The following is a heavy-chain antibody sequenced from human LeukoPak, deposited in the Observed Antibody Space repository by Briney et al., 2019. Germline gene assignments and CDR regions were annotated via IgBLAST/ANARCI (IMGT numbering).Heavy chain of an antibody. CDR1: GFTFSSYG. J-gene: IGHJ6*02. CDR3: AKVGEDSPVGGMDV. CDR2: ISYDGSNK. Sequence: GGSLRLSCAASGFTFSSYGMHWVRQAPGKGLEWVAVISYDGSNKYYADSVKGRFTISRDNSKNTLYLQMNSLRAEDTAVYYCAKVGEDSPVGGMDVWGQGTTVTVSS. D-gene: IGHD2-15*01. V-gene: IGHV3-30*18.